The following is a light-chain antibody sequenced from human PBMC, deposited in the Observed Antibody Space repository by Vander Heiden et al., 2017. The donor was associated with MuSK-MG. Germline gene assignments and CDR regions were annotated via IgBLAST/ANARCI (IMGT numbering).Light chain of an antibody. J-gene: IGLJ2*01. CDR1: TLPNQF. V-gene: IGLV3-25*03. CDR3: QSADSTNIHVV. Sequence: SSELTQPPSVSVSPGQTARITCSGDTLPNQFVSWYQQRPGQAPVLVRFKDTERPSGIPERFSGSTSETTVKLSISGVQAEDEADYYGQSADSTNIHVVFGGGTKLTVL. CDR2: KDT.